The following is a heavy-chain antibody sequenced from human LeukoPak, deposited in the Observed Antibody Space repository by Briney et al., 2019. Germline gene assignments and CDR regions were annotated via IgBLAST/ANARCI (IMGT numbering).Heavy chain of an antibody. V-gene: IGHV3-74*01. CDR1: GFTFSSYW. CDR2: INSDGSST. Sequence: GGSLRLSCAASGFTFSSYWMHWVCQAPGKGLVWVSRINSDGSSTSYADSVKGRFTISRDNAKNTLYLQMNSLRAEDTAVYYCARGLRYFDWLLSTHDAFDIWGQGTMVTVSS. CDR3: ARGLRYFDWLLSTHDAFDI. D-gene: IGHD3-9*01. J-gene: IGHJ3*02.